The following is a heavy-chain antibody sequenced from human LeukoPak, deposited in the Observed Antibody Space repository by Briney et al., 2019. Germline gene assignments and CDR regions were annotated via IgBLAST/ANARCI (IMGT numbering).Heavy chain of an antibody. CDR1: GYTFTSYD. D-gene: IGHD7-27*01. CDR2: VSPNSGNT. Sequence: ASVKVSCKASGYTFTSYDINWVRQATGQGPEWMGWVSPNSGNTGYAQKFQGRVTMTRSTSMSTAYMELSSLRSEDTAVYYCARGPPNWGYDYWGQGTLVTVSS. J-gene: IGHJ4*02. CDR3: ARGPPNWGYDY. V-gene: IGHV1-8*01.